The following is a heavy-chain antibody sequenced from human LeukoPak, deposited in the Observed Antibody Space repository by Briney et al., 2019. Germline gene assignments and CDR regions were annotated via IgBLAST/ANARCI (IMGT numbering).Heavy chain of an antibody. CDR1: GFTFSQFG. CDR3: AKDAQRGFDYSNSLEY. V-gene: IGHV3-33*06. Sequence: EGAMRLSCAASGFTFSQFGFHWVRQAPGKGREWVAVIWSDGTKKYYGDSVKGRFIIQRDDSQKTVYLHMNRLRAEDTAIYYCAKDAQRGFDYSNSLEYWGQGSLVSVSS. CDR2: IWSDGTKK. D-gene: IGHD4-11*01. J-gene: IGHJ4*02.